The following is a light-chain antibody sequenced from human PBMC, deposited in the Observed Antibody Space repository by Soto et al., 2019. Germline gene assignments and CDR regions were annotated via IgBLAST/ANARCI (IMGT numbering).Light chain of an antibody. CDR2: GAS. J-gene: IGKJ4*01. V-gene: IGKV3D-20*02. CDR3: QQRYNWPLT. CDR1: QSVSSSY. Sequence: EIVLTQPPGTLSLSVGERATLSCRASQSVSSSYLAWYQQKPGQAPRLLIYGASSRATGIPDRFSGSGSGTAFTLTISGLEPEDFALYYCQQRYNWPLTFGGGTKVDI.